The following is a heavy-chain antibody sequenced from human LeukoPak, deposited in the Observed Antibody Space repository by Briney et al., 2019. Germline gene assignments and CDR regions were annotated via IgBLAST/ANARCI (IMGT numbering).Heavy chain of an antibody. J-gene: IGHJ4*02. V-gene: IGHV4-59*02. CDR2: IYYRGST. CDR1: CGSVNNYY. D-gene: IGHD4-17*01. CDR3: ARGGDYGDLRYFDY. Sequence: SETLSLTRTVSCGSVNNYYWGWVRQPPGEGLEWIGYIYYRGSTNYNPSLKSRVTFSVDTSKNQFSLKLNSVTAADTAVYYCARGGDYGDLRYFDYWGQGTLVTVSS.